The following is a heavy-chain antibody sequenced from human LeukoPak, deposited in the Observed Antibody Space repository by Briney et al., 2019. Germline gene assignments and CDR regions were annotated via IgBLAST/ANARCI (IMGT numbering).Heavy chain of an antibody. Sequence: PSETLSLTCTVSAGSISSYYWSWIRQPPGKGLEWIGYIYYTGRTNYNPSLESRVTISVDTSKNQFSLKPNSVTAADTAVYYCARGPSGAGSYYFYNGMDVWGQGTTVIVSS. CDR2: IYYTGRT. J-gene: IGHJ6*02. CDR1: AGSISSYY. V-gene: IGHV4-59*01. D-gene: IGHD6-19*01. CDR3: ARGPSGAGSYYFYNGMDV.